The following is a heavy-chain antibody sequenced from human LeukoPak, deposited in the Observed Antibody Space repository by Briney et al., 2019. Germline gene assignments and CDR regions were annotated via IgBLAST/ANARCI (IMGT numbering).Heavy chain of an antibody. CDR3: ARLPRGVVVPARRKGWFDP. CDR2: TYYSGST. V-gene: IGHV4-30-4*01. D-gene: IGHD2-2*01. J-gene: IGHJ5*02. Sequence: SETLSLTCTVSGGSISSGDYYWSWIRQPPGKGLEWIGYTYYSGSTYYNPSLKSRVTISVDTSKNQFSLKLSSVTAADTAVYYCARLPRGVVVPARRKGWFDPWGQGTLVTVSS. CDR1: GGSISSGDYY.